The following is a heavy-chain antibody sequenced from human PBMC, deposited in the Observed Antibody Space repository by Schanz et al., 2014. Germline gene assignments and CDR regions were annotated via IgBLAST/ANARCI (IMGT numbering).Heavy chain of an antibody. D-gene: IGHD6-13*01. Sequence: EVKLLESGGTLVRPGGSLRLSCAASGFTFSTYAMAWVRQAPGKGLEWVSAINTGVNTYYADSVRGRFTMSRDNSKNTLYLQMNSLRAGDAAVYYCARGLIAAAGGAFDYWGLGTLVTVSS. CDR2: INTGVNT. CDR3: ARGLIAAAGGAFDY. CDR1: GFTFSTYA. J-gene: IGHJ4*01. V-gene: IGHV3-23*01.